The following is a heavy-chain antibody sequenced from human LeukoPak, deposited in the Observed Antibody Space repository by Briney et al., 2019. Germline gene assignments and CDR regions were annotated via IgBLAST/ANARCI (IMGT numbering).Heavy chain of an antibody. J-gene: IGHJ4*02. CDR3: ASIYVWGSYRIHPFDY. D-gene: IGHD3-16*02. CDR1: GFMFSRYS. CDR2: ISSSSSYI. V-gene: IGHV3-21*01. Sequence: PGGSLRLSCAASGFMFSRYSMNWVRQAPGKGLEWVSSISSSSSYIYYADSVKGRFTISRDNAKNSLYLQMNSLRAEDTAVYYCASIYVWGSYRIHPFDYWGQGTLVTVSS.